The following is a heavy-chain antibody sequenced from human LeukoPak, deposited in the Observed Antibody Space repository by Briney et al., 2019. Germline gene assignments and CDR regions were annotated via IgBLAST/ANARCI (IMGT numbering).Heavy chain of an antibody. Sequence: GASVKVSCKASGYTFTSYGINWVRQAPGQGLEWMGWISAYNGNTKYAQKLQGRVTMTTDTSTSTAYMELRSLRSDDTAVYYCARVDALSSSWPSDYWGQGTLVTVSS. CDR1: GYTFTSYG. CDR3: ARVDALSSSWPSDY. J-gene: IGHJ4*02. CDR2: ISAYNGNT. D-gene: IGHD6-13*01. V-gene: IGHV1-18*01.